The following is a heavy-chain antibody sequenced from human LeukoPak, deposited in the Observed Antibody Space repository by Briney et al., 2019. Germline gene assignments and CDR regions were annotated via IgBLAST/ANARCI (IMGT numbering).Heavy chain of an antibody. Sequence: SETLSLTCTVSGGSISNYYWSWIRQPPGKGLEWIGYIYYSGSTYYNPSLESRVTISVDTSKNQFSLKLSSVTAADTAVYYCARVSRGGSGTFDYWGQGTLVTVSS. CDR2: IYYSGST. CDR3: ARVSRGGSGTFDY. V-gene: IGHV4-59*06. J-gene: IGHJ4*02. CDR1: GGSISNYY. D-gene: IGHD3-10*01.